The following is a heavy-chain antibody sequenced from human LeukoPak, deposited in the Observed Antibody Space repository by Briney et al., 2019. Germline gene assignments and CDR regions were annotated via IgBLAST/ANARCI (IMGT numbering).Heavy chain of an antibody. Sequence: SETLSLTCTVSGGSISSSSYYWGWIRQPPGKGLEWIGSIYYSGSTYYNPSLKSRVTMSLDTSKNQFSLKLSSVTAADTAVYYCARGGVPGLVGTKVRLPWFDPWGQGTLVTVSS. CDR2: IYYSGST. CDR1: GGSISSSSYY. D-gene: IGHD1-7*01. V-gene: IGHV4-39*07. J-gene: IGHJ5*02. CDR3: ARGGVPGLVGTKVRLPWFDP.